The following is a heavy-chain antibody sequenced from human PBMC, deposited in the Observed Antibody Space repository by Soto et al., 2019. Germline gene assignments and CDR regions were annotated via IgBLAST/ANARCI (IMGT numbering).Heavy chain of an antibody. D-gene: IGHD2-8*01. Sequence: SVSGGSISRYYWSWIRQPPGKGLEWIGYAYYSGDTGYNPSLKSRVTMAVDTSKSQVSLKLSSVTAADTAVYYCARDRSTYGGGGTGEVKENWFDPWGQGALVTVSS. CDR3: ARDRSTYGGGGTGEVKENWFDP. V-gene: IGHV4-59*01. CDR1: GGSISRYY. J-gene: IGHJ5*02. CDR2: AYYSGDT.